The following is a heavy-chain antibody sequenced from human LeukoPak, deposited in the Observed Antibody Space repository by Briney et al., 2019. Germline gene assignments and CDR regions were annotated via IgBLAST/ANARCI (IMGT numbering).Heavy chain of an antibody. CDR3: ARDTMVRGVSIFDY. CDR1: GFTFSSYA. CDR2: ISSSGSTI. V-gene: IGHV3-48*03. D-gene: IGHD3-10*01. J-gene: IGHJ4*02. Sequence: GGSLRLSCAASGFTFSSYAMHWVRQAPGKGLEWVSYISSSGSTIYYADSVKGRFTISRDNAKNSLYLQMNSLRAEDTAVYYCARDTMVRGVSIFDYWGQGTLVTVSS.